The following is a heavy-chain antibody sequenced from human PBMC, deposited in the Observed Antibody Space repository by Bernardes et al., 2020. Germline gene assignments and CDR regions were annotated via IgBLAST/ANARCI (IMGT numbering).Heavy chain of an antibody. CDR2: ISAYNGNT. CDR1: GYTFTSYG. V-gene: IGHV1-18*01. J-gene: IGHJ4*02. D-gene: IGHD3-10*01. CDR3: ARDGTYYGSGSPMPQY. Sequence: ASVKVSCKASGYTFTSYGISWVRQAPGQGLEWMGWISAYNGNTNYAQKLQGRVTMTTDTSTSTAYMELRSLRSDDTAVYYCARDGTYYGSGSPMPQYWGQGTLVTVSS.